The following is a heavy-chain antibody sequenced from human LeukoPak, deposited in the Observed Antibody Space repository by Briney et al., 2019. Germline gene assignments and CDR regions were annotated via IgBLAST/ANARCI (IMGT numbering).Heavy chain of an antibody. CDR1: GFTFSSYG. CDR2: IRYDGSNK. D-gene: IGHD5-12*01. Sequence: GRSLRLSCAASGFTFSSYGMHWVRQAPGKGLEWVAFIRYDGSNKYYADSVKGRFTISRDNSKNTLNLQMDSLRAEDTAVYYCAKDRYSGYDLGAFDIWGQGTMVTVSS. CDR3: AKDRYSGYDLGAFDI. V-gene: IGHV3-30*02. J-gene: IGHJ3*02.